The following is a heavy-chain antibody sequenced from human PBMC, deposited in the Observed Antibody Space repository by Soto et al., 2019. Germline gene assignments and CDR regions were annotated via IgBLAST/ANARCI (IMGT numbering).Heavy chain of an antibody. D-gene: IGHD5-18*01. J-gene: IGHJ4*02. CDR3: ARHPRDTAMATRYY. CDR1: GGSISSSSYY. CDR2: IYYSGST. V-gene: IGHV4-39*01. Sequence: SETLSLTCTVSGGSISSSSYYWGWIRQPPGKGLEWIGSIYYSGSTYYNPSLKSRVTISVDTSKNQFSLKLSSVTAADTAVYYCARHPRDTAMATRYYWGQGTLVTVSS.